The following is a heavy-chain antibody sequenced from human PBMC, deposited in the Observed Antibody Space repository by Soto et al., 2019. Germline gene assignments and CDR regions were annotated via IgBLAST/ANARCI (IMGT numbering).Heavy chain of an antibody. CDR2: ISSGGST. CDR3: ARDTLGGAYDFLH. Sequence: EVQLLESGGGLVQPGGSLRLSCAASGFTVSNLYMTWVRQAPGKGLQWVAVISSGGSTYYADSVKGRFTISRDNSKNTLYLEMNSLRAEDTAVYYCARDTLGGAYDFLHGGQGTLVTVYS. D-gene: IGHD3-3*01. CDR1: GFTVSNLY. J-gene: IGHJ4*02. V-gene: IGHV3-66*01.